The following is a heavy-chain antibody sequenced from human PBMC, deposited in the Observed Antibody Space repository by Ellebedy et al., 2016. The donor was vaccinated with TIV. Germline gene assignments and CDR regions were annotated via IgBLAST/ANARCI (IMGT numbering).Heavy chain of an antibody. Sequence: SETLSLTCTVSGGSISSSYSYWGWIRQPPGKGLEWIGTIYYFGSPYQNPSLKSRVTIDIDTSKNQFSLNLRSVTAADTAIYYCASQRLEWTNGRIDNWGQGALVTVSA. CDR2: IYYFGSP. CDR1: GGSISSSYSY. D-gene: IGHD3-3*01. J-gene: IGHJ4*02. CDR3: ASQRLEWTNGRIDN. V-gene: IGHV4-39*01.